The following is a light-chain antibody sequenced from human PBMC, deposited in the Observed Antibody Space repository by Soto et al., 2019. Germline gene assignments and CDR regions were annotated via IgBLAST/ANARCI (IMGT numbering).Light chain of an antibody. CDR3: SSYTTSSTHYV. CDR1: SSDVGDYHY. Sequence: QSVLTQPAPVSGSPGQSITISCTGTSSDVGDYHYVSWYQQYPGKAPKLMIYGVSNRPSGVSNRFSGSKSGNTASLTISGLQAEDEADYYCSSYTTSSTHYVFGAGTKGTVL. V-gene: IGLV2-14*01. J-gene: IGLJ1*01. CDR2: GVS.